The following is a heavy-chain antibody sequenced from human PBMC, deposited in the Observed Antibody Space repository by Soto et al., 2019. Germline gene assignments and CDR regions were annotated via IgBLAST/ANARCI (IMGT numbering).Heavy chain of an antibody. D-gene: IGHD3-9*01. CDR1: GFTFSSYT. J-gene: IGHJ5*01. CDR2: ISGSGATT. V-gene: IGHV3-23*01. Sequence: GGSLRLSCAASGFTFSSYTMTWVRQAPGKGLEWVSGISGSGATTSYADSVKGRFTVSRDNSKNTLYLQMNSLRVEDTAVYHCAKLRYFDWSAYNWFEYWGQGT. CDR3: AKLRYFDWSAYNWFEY.